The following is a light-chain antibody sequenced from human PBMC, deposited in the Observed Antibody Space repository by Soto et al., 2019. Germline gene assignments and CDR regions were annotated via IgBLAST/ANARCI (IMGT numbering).Light chain of an antibody. CDR1: SSDVGGYNY. CDR3: SSYTSSSTRV. CDR2: EVS. V-gene: IGLV2-14*01. Sequence: SVLTQPASVSGSPGQSITISCTGTSSDVGGYNYVSWYQQHPGKAPKLMIYEVSNRPSGVSNRFSGSKSGNTASLTISGLQAEDEADYYCSSYTSSSTRVFGTGTKVT. J-gene: IGLJ1*01.